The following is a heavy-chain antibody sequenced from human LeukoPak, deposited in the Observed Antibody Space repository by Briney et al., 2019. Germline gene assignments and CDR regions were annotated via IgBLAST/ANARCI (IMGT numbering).Heavy chain of an antibody. D-gene: IGHD6-19*01. V-gene: IGHV4-34*01. CDR1: GGSFSGYY. J-gene: IGHJ3*02. Sequence: SETLSLTCALYGGSFSGYYWSWIRQPPGKGLEWIGEINQGGSTYYNPSLKSGVTMSVDTYKNQLAPKLSPVTAADTAVYYCAIRRGWYAHAFDISGQGTLVAVSS. CDR2: INQGGST. CDR3: AIRRGWYAHAFDI.